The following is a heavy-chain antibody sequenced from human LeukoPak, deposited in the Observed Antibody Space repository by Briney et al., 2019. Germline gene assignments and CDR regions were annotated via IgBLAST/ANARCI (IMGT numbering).Heavy chain of an antibody. V-gene: IGHV4-30-4*01. J-gene: IGHJ4*02. CDR2: IYYSGST. D-gene: IGHD2-2*01. Sequence: PSQTLSLTCTVSGGSISSGDYYWSWIRQPPGKGLEWIGYIYYSGSTYYNPSLKSRVTISADTSKNQFSLKLSSVTAADTAVYYCARVSPAAAGFDYWGQGTLVTVSS. CDR3: ARVSPAAAGFDY. CDR1: GGSISSGDYY.